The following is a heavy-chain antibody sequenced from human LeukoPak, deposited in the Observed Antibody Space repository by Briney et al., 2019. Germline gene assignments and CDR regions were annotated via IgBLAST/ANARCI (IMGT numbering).Heavy chain of an antibody. D-gene: IGHD1-14*01. CDR2: ISGSRGST. J-gene: IGHJ6*02. V-gene: IGHV3-23*01. Sequence: GGSLRLSCAASGFTFSSYAMSWVRQAQGQGLERVSAISGSRGSTYYADSVKGRFTISRDNSKNTLYLQMNSLRAEDTAVYYCARSRSNNHYYRGYYYYYGMDVWGQGTTVTVSS. CDR1: GFTFSSYA. CDR3: ARSRSNNHYYRGYYYYYGMDV.